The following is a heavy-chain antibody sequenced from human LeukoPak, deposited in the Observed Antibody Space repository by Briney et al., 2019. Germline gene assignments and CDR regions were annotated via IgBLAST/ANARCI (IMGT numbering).Heavy chain of an antibody. Sequence: PGRSLRLSCAASGFTFDDYAMHWVRQAPGKGLEWVSYISSSSSTIYYADSVKGRFTISRDNGKNSLYLQMNSLRAEDTAVYYCARKVYGSGSYHPFDYWGQGTLVTVSS. CDR1: GFTFDDYA. J-gene: IGHJ4*02. D-gene: IGHD3-10*01. V-gene: IGHV3-48*01. CDR2: ISSSSSTI. CDR3: ARKVYGSGSYHPFDY.